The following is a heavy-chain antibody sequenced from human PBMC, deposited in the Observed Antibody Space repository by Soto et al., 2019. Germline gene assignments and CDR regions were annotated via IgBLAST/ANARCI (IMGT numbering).Heavy chain of an antibody. D-gene: IGHD3-10*01. V-gene: IGHV3-30*18. CDR1: GFTFSSYG. CDR3: AKKSTMVRGVTWSLDY. J-gene: IGHJ4*02. CDR2: ISYDGSNK. Sequence: PGGSLRLSCAASGFTFSSYGMHWVRQAPGKGLEWVAVISYDGSNKYYADSVKGRFTISRDNSKNTLYLQMNSLRAEDTAVYYCAKKSTMVRGVTWSLDYWGQGTLVTVSS.